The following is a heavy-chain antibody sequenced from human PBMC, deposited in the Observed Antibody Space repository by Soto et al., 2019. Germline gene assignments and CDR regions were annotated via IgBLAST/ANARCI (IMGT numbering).Heavy chain of an antibody. J-gene: IGHJ4*02. D-gene: IGHD5-12*01. CDR3: AREGFSGYEALDY. Sequence: QVHLQESGPGLLKPSETLSLTCSVSGGPIRSYYLSWVRQAPGKGLEWIAYIAYTGITGYNPSLRSRVTISGDTAQNVLSLEMTSVTAADTAVYYCAREGFSGYEALDYWGQGILVTVSS. CDR1: GGPIRSYY. V-gene: IGHV4-59*01. CDR2: IAYTGIT.